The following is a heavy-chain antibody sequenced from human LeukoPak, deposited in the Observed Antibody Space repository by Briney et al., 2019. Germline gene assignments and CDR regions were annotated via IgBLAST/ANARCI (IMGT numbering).Heavy chain of an antibody. Sequence: SETLSLTCAVYGGSFSGYYWSWIRQPPGKGLEWIGEINHSGSTNYNPSLKSRVTISVDTSKNQFSLKLSSVTAADTAVYYCARGPNCSSGSCYSYYYYYYGMDVWGQGTTVTVSS. V-gene: IGHV4-34*01. D-gene: IGHD2-15*01. CDR2: INHSGST. CDR1: GGSFSGYY. J-gene: IGHJ6*02. CDR3: ARGPNCSSGSCYSYYYYYYGMDV.